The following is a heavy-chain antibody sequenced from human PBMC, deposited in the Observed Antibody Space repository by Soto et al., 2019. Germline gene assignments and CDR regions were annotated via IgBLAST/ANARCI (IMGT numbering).Heavy chain of an antibody. V-gene: IGHV1-69*02. CDR2: IIPILGIA. J-gene: IGHJ6*02. CDR1: GGTFSSYT. CDR3: ARVEDYCSCGSCYELAADYYYEMDV. D-gene: IGHD2-15*01. Sequence: ASVKVSCKASGGTFSSYTISWVRQAPGQGLEWMGRIIPILGIANYAQKFQGRVTITADKSTSTAYMELSSLRSEDTAVHYCARVEDYCSCGSCYELAADYYYEMDVWGQGTTVTVSS.